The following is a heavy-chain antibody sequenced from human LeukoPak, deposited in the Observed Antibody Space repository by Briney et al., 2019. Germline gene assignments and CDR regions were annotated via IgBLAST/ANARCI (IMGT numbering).Heavy chain of an antibody. V-gene: IGHV3-23*01. D-gene: IGHD4-17*01. J-gene: IGHJ4*02. Sequence: GGSLRLSCAASGFTFSSYAMSWVRQAPGKGLEWVSAISGSGGSTYYADSVKGRYTISRDNSKNTLYLQMNSLRAEDTAVYYCAKDVLQMTTVTTPNYWGQGTLVTVSS. CDR3: AKDVLQMTTVTTPNY. CDR1: GFTFSSYA. CDR2: ISGSGGST.